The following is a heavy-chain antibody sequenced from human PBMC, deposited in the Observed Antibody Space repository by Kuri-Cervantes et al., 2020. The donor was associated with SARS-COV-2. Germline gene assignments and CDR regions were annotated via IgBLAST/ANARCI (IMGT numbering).Heavy chain of an antibody. CDR3: ARAGYSTGWFPDWYFDL. V-gene: IGHV3-53*01. CDR2: IYSGGTT. CDR1: GFTVSTNY. J-gene: IGHJ2*01. Sequence: GGSLRLSCAASGFTVSTNYMSWVRQAPGKGLKWVSIIYSGGTTYYADSVKGRFTISRDNSKNTVNLQMNSLRGEDTALYYCARAGYSTGWFPDWYFDLWGRGTLVTVSS. D-gene: IGHD6-19*01.